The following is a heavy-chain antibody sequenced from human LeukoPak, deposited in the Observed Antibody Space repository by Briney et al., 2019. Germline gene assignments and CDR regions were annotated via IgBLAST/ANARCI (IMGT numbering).Heavy chain of an antibody. Sequence: GGSLRLSCAASGFTFSSYSMNWVRQAPEKGLEWVSTISDSGGNTYYTDSVKGRFTISRDNSKNTLYLLMNSLRAEDTAVYYCAGSLAYCGGDCRLGDYWGQGTLVTVSS. D-gene: IGHD2-21*02. V-gene: IGHV3-23*01. CDR2: ISDSGGNT. CDR3: AGSLAYCGGDCRLGDY. CDR1: GFTFSSYS. J-gene: IGHJ4*02.